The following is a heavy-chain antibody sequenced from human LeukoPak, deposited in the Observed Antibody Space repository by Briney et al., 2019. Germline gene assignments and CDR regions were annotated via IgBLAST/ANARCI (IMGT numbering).Heavy chain of an antibody. CDR1: GCSISSSSYY. CDR3: WVVPYRQVFDY. Sequence: PSETLSLTCTVSGCSISSSSYYWGWIRQPPGKGLEWIGSIYYSGSTFYNPSLKSRVTISVATSKNQFSLKLSSVTAADTAVYYCWVVPYRQVFDYWGQGTLVTVSS. CDR2: IYYSGST. V-gene: IGHV4-39*01. D-gene: IGHD2-2*01. J-gene: IGHJ4*02.